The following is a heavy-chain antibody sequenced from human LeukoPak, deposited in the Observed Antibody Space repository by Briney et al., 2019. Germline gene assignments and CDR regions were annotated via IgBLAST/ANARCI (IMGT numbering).Heavy chain of an antibody. D-gene: IGHD6-6*01. V-gene: IGHV3-30*02. CDR3: AKDLVHRGAFDI. CDR1: GFTFSSYG. Sequence: PGGSLRLSCAASGFTFSSYGMHWVRQAPGKGLEWVAFIRYDGRNKYYADSVKGRFTISRDNAKNSLYLQMNSLRAEDTAVYYCAKDLVHRGAFDIWGQGTMVTVSS. J-gene: IGHJ3*02. CDR2: IRYDGRNK.